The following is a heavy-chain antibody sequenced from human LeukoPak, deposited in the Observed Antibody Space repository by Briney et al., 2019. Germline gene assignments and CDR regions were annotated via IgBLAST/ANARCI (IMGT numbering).Heavy chain of an antibody. CDR3: ARAVGATEFDY. Sequence: GGSLRLSCAASGFTFSNYSMNWVRQAPGKGPEWVSFISSSSSYIYYADSVKGRFTISRDNAKNSLYLQMNSLRAEDTAVYYCARAVGATEFDYWGQGTLVTVSS. J-gene: IGHJ4*02. CDR2: ISSSSSYI. V-gene: IGHV3-21*01. D-gene: IGHD1-26*01. CDR1: GFTFSNYS.